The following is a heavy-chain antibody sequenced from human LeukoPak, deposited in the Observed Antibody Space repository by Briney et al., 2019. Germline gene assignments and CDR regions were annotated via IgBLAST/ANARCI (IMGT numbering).Heavy chain of an antibody. CDR3: AKDSYGMDV. CDR2: ISHDGSNE. J-gene: IGHJ6*02. CDR1: GFTFNDYD. V-gene: IGHV3-30*18. Sequence: PGGSLRLSCAASGFTFNDYDMHWVRQAPGKGLDWVAVISHDGSNEYYADSVKRRFTISRDNSKNTVSLQMNSLSAEDTAVYYCAKDSYGMDVWGQGTTVTVSS.